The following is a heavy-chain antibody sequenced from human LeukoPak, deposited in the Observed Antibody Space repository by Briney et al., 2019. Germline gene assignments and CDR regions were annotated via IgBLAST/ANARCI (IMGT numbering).Heavy chain of an antibody. CDR2: ISAYNGKT. CDR1: AYTFTSYD. Sequence: GASGKVSCKVFAYTFTSYDIDWGRQATGHGLEWRGWISAYNGKTNYAQTLQGRATMPTDTSTSTAYVELRSLRSDNTAVYYCARGVLRQGGSWTECFDYWGQGTRVSVST. CDR3: ARGVLRQGGSWTECFDY. J-gene: IGHJ4*02. D-gene: IGHD3/OR15-3a*01. V-gene: IGHV1-18*01.